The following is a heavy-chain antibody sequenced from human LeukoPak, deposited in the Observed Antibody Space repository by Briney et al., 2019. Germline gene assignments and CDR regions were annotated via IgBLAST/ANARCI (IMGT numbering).Heavy chain of an antibody. CDR1: GFTFGNYA. J-gene: IGHJ4*02. Sequence: PGGSLRLSCTASGFTFGNYAMTWVRQAPGKGLEWVSSISSSSYIYYADSVKGRFTISRDNAKNSLYLQMNSLRAEDTAVYYCARDVWEDYDVLTGRDYWGQGTLVTVSS. V-gene: IGHV3-21*01. D-gene: IGHD3-9*01. CDR2: ISSSSYI. CDR3: ARDVWEDYDVLTGRDY.